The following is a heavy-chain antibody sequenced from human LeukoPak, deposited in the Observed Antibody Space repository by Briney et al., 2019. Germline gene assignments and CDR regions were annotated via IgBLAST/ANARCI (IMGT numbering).Heavy chain of an antibody. J-gene: IGHJ4*02. Sequence: SGTLSLTCAVSGVSISRTNWWSWVRQPPGQGLEWIGEIYHSGNTNYNPSLKSRVTISVDKSKNQFSLKLSSVTAADTAVYYCARDAYDSSGYSFDYWGQGTLVTVSS. CDR2: IYHSGNT. D-gene: IGHD3-22*01. CDR1: GVSISRTNW. V-gene: IGHV4-4*02. CDR3: ARDAYDSSGYSFDY.